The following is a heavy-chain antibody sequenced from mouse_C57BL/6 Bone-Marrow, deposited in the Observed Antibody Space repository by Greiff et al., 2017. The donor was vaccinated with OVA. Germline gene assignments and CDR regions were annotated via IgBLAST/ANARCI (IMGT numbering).Heavy chain of an antibody. CDR1: GYTFTSYD. CDR2: IYPRDGST. D-gene: IGHD2-1*01. Sequence: QVQLQQSGPELVKPGASVKLSCKASGYTFTSYDINWVKQRPGQGLEWIGWIYPRDGSTKYNEKFKGKATLTVDKSSSTAYMELHSLTSEDSAVYCCASCNYFAWVDYWGQGTLVTVSA. J-gene: IGHJ3*01. CDR3: ASCNYFAWVDY. V-gene: IGHV1-85*01.